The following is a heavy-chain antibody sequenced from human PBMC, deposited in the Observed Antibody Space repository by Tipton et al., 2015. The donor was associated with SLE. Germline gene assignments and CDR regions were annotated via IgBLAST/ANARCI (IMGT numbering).Heavy chain of an antibody. CDR3: TTGGSPSPMGHAY. J-gene: IGHJ4*02. CDR2: VSYVGGTK. V-gene: IGHV3-30*04. Sequence: SLRLSCVASGFTFSSYSMNWVRQAPGKGLEWVAIVSYVGGTKFYADSVKGRFTISRDNSKNTLYLQMNSLRAEDTAVYYCTTGGSPSPMGHAYWGQGTLLTVSS. CDR1: GFTFSSYS. D-gene: IGHD3-16*01.